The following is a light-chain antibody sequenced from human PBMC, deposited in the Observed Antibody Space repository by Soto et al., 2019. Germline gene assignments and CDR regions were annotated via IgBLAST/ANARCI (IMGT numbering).Light chain of an antibody. CDR1: QSVSSS. V-gene: IGKV3-11*01. Sequence: EIELTQPPATLSLSPGKRATLSCRASQSVSSSLAWYQQKHGQAPRLLISDTSNRATGIPARFSGSGSGTDFTLTISSLEPEDFAVYYCQQRSDWRITFGQGTRLEIK. CDR3: QQRSDWRIT. CDR2: DTS. J-gene: IGKJ5*01.